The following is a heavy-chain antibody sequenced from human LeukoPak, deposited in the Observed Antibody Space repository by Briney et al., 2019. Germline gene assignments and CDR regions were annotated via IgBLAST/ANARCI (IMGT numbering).Heavy chain of an antibody. CDR1: AGSLSSYY. CDR2: IYYSVST. Sequence: SETLSLTCTVSAGSLSSYYWSWIRQPPGEGLEWIGYIYYSVSTNYNPSLKSRVSISVDTSKNQFSLNLSFVTAADTAVYYCARRGYGSGSFNRYYFDYWGQGTLVTVSS. CDR3: ARRGYGSGSFNRYYFDY. J-gene: IGHJ4*02. D-gene: IGHD3-10*01. V-gene: IGHV4-59*08.